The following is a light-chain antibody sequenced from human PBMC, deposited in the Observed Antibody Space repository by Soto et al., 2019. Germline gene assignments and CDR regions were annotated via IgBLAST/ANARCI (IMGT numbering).Light chain of an antibody. CDR2: KAS. CDR3: QQYNSYSYT. J-gene: IGKJ2*01. Sequence: DIQMTQSPSTLSASVGDRVTITCRASQSISSGVAWYQQKPGKAPKLLIYKASSLESGVPSRFSGSGSGTEFTLPISSLQPDDFATYYCQQYNSYSYTFGQGTKLEIK. CDR1: QSISSG. V-gene: IGKV1-5*03.